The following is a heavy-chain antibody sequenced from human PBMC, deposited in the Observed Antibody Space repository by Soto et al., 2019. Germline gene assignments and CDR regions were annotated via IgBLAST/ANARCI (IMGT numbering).Heavy chain of an antibody. CDR2: INHSGST. Sequence: SETLSLTCAVYGGSFSGYYWSWIRQPPGKGLEWIGEINHSGSTNYNPSLKSRVTISVDTSKNQFSLKLSSVTAADTAVYYCARGADGDPSYYYYMDVWGKGTTVTVSS. CDR3: ARGADGDPSYYYYMDV. J-gene: IGHJ6*03. CDR1: GGSFSGYY. V-gene: IGHV4-34*01. D-gene: IGHD4-17*01.